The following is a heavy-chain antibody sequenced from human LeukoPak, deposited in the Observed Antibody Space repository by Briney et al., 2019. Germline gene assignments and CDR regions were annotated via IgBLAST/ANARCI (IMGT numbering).Heavy chain of an antibody. CDR3: AKDRAPSVYSGMGV. Sequence: GGSLRLSCVASGFTFSTYAMRWGRRAPGKGLEWVSGISGSGASTYADSVKGRFTISRDNSKNTLYLQMSSLRAEDTAKYYCAKDRAPSVYSGMGVWGQGTTVTVSS. J-gene: IGHJ6*02. CDR1: GFTFSTYA. V-gene: IGHV3-23*01. D-gene: IGHD1-26*01. CDR2: ISGSGAST.